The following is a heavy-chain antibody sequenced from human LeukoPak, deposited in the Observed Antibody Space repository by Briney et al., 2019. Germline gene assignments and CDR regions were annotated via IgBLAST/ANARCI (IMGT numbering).Heavy chain of an antibody. Sequence: SETLSLTCTVSGDSISSGTYYWSWIRQPAGRGLEWIGRIYTDGYTTHYNPSLTGRVIISLDTSKNQFSLKLTSVTAADTAVYYCARTYSSSWYSAFDIWGQGTMVTVSS. D-gene: IGHD6-13*01. CDR3: ARTYSSSWYSAFDI. CDR1: GDSISSGTYY. V-gene: IGHV4-61*02. J-gene: IGHJ3*02. CDR2: IYTDGYT.